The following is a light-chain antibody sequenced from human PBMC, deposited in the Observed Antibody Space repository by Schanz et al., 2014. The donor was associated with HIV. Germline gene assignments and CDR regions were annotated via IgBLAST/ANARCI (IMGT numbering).Light chain of an antibody. CDR2: ANT. V-gene: IGLV1-40*01. CDR3: AAWDDSLNGAV. J-gene: IGLJ7*01. CDR1: RSNIGAGYD. Sequence: QSVLTQPPSVSGAPGQRVTISCTGSRSNIGAGYDVHWYQQLPGAAPKLLIYANTNRPSGVPDRFSGSKSGTSVSLAITDLQTEDEADYYCAAWDDSLNGAVFGGGTQLTVL.